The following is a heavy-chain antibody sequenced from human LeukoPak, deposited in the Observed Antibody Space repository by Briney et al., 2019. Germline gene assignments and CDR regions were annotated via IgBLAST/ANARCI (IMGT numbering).Heavy chain of an antibody. CDR1: GFSLTTSGMC. V-gene: IGHV2-70*17. CDR3: ARMSGSRYYFDY. CDR2: IDWDDDK. J-gene: IGHJ4*02. Sequence: SGPALVKPTQTLTLTCTFSGFSLTTSGMCVSWIRQPPVKALEWLARIDWDDDKFYRTSLKTRLTISKDTSKNQVVLTVTNMDPVDTATYYCARMSGSRYYFDYWGQGALVTVSS. D-gene: IGHD6-13*01.